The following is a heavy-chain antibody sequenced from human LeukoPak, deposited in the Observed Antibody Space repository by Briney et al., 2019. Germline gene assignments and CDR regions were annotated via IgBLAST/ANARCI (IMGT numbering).Heavy chain of an antibody. CDR1: GFIFSLYC. Sequence: QSGGSLRLSCAASGFIFSLYCMHWVRQAPGKGPMWVSRICPDGTGISYADSVKARFTTSRDNAKNTVYLQMNGLREEDTAVYYCVRDFQSADYWGQGTLVTVSS. J-gene: IGHJ4*02. V-gene: IGHV3-74*01. CDR3: VRDFQSADY. CDR2: ICPDGTGI.